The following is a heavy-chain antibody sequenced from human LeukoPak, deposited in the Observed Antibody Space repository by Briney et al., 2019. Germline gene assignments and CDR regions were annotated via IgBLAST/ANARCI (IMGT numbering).Heavy chain of an antibody. CDR1: GFTFSSYG. Sequence: SGGSLRLSCAASGFTFSSYGMNWVRQAPGKGLEWVSYISSSSSTIYYADSVKGRFTISRDNAKNSLYLQMNSLRAEDTAVYYCARGRYSSSWYADYWGQGTLVTVSS. CDR2: ISSSSSTI. V-gene: IGHV3-48*01. CDR3: ARGRYSSSWYADY. D-gene: IGHD6-13*01. J-gene: IGHJ4*02.